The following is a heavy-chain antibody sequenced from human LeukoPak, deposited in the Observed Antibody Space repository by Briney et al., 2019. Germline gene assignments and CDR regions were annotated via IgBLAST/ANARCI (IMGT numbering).Heavy chain of an antibody. Sequence: ASVKVSCKASGYTFTSYAISWGRQAPGQGVEWMGGIIPIFGTANYAQKFQGRVTITADESTSTAYMELSSLRSEDTAVYYCASTTVQLERQDAFDIWGQGTMVTVSS. D-gene: IGHD1-1*01. V-gene: IGHV1-69*13. J-gene: IGHJ3*02. CDR2: IIPIFGTA. CDR3: ASTTVQLERQDAFDI. CDR1: GYTFTSYA.